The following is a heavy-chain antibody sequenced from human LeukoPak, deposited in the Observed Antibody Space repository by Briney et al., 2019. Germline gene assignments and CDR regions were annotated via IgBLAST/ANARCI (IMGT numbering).Heavy chain of an antibody. CDR2: ISAYNGNT. Sequence: ASVKVSCEASGYTFTSYGISWVRQAPGQGLEWMGWISAYNGNTNYAQKLQGRVTMTTDTSTSTAYMELRSLRSDDTAVYYCARDPRSDFWSGSLVDYWGQGTLVTVS. CDR3: ARDPRSDFWSGSLVDY. CDR1: GYTFTSYG. V-gene: IGHV1-18*01. J-gene: IGHJ4*02. D-gene: IGHD3-3*01.